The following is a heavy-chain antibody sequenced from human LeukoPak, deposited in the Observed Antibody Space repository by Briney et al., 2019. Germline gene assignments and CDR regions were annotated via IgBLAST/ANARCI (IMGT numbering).Heavy chain of an antibody. CDR1: GFTFDDYA. V-gene: IGHV3-43*02. CDR3: AKDICLSVLRFLESNCGMDV. CDR2: ISGDGGST. D-gene: IGHD3-3*01. J-gene: IGHJ6*02. Sequence: GGSLRLSCAASGFTFDDYAMHWVRQAPGKGLEWVSLISGDGGSTYYADSVKGRFTISRDNSKNSLYLQMNSLRTEDTALYYCAKDICLSVLRFLESNCGMDVWGQGTTVTVSS.